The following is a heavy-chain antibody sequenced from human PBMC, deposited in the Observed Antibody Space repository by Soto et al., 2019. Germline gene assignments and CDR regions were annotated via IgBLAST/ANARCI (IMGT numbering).Heavy chain of an antibody. CDR3: ARYCSGGSCLPAHYYYYTDV. V-gene: IGHV3-7*01. D-gene: IGHD2-15*01. CDR2: IKQDGSGN. Sequence: GGSLRLSCAASGFIFSGYWMGWVRQAPGMGLEWVATIKQDGSGNYYVDSVKGRVTISRDNARNSLYLQMSSLRVEDTAVYYCARYCSGGSCLPAHYYYYTDVWGKGTTVTVSS. J-gene: IGHJ6*03. CDR1: GFIFSGYW.